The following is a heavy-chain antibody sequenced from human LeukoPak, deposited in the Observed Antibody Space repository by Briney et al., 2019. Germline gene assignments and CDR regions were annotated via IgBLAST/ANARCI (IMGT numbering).Heavy chain of an antibody. V-gene: IGHV4-59*01. D-gene: IGHD4-11*01. CDR2: IYYSGST. Sequence: SETLSLTCTVSGGSISSYYWSWIRQPPGKGLEWIGYIYYSGSTNYNPSLKSRVTISVGTSKNQFSLKLSSVTAADTAVYYCARATVTTSNWFDPWGQGTLVTVSS. CDR3: ARATVTTSNWFDP. J-gene: IGHJ5*02. CDR1: GGSISSYY.